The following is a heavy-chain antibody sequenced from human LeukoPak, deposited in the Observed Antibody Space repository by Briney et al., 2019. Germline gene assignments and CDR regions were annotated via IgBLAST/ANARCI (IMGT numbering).Heavy chain of an antibody. V-gene: IGHV3-30*03. Sequence: PGRSLRLSCAASGFTFSSYGMHWVRQAPGKGLEWVAVISYDGSNKYYADSVKGRFTISRDNSKNMLYLQMNSVRAEDTAVYYCARVWRYYDSSGYYYLSAFDIWGQGTMVTVSS. D-gene: IGHD3-22*01. CDR3: ARVWRYYDSSGYYYLSAFDI. CDR2: ISYDGSNK. J-gene: IGHJ3*02. CDR1: GFTFSSYG.